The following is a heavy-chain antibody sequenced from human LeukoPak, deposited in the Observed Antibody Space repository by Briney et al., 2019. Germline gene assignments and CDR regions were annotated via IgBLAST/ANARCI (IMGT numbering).Heavy chain of an antibody. CDR3: ARVNKAARPDYFDY. J-gene: IGHJ4*02. Sequence: SQTLSLTCTVSGGSISSGSYYWSWIRQPAGKGLEWIGRIYTSGSTNYNPSLKSRVTISVDTSKNQFSLRLSSVTVADTAIYYCARVNKAARPDYFDYWGQGTLVTVSS. D-gene: IGHD6-6*01. CDR2: IYTSGST. V-gene: IGHV4-61*02. CDR1: GGSISSGSYY.